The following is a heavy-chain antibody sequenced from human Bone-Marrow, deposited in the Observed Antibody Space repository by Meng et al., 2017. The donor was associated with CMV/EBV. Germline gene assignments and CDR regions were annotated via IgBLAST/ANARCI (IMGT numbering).Heavy chain of an antibody. D-gene: IGHD2-2*01. CDR1: GFTFSSYG. Sequence: GESLKISCAASGFTFSSYGMHWVRQAPGKGLEWVAVIWYDGSNKYYADSVKGRFTISRDNSKNTLHLQMDGLRPEDTAVYYCARADVVIIPAATTGDFWGQGTLVTVSS. CDR2: IWYDGSNK. V-gene: IGHV3-30*19. CDR3: ARADVVIIPAATTGDF. J-gene: IGHJ4*02.